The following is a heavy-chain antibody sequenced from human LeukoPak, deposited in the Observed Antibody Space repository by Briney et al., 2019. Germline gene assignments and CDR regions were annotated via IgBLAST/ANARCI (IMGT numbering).Heavy chain of an antibody. D-gene: IGHD3-10*01. V-gene: IGHV5-51*01. J-gene: IGHJ4*02. Sequence: GESLKISCKGSGYSFTSYWIGWVRQMPGKGLEWMGIIYPGDSDTRYSPSFQGQVTISADKSISTAYLQWSSLKASDTAMYYCARLTMVRGVIRSVDCWGQGTLVTVSS. CDR1: GYSFTSYW. CDR3: ARLTMVRGVIRSVDC. CDR2: IYPGDSDT.